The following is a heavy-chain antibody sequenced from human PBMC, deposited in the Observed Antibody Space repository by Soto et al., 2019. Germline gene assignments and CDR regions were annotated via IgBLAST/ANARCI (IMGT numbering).Heavy chain of an antibody. CDR2: ISGSGGST. Sequence: GGSLRLSCAASGFTFSSYAMSWVRQAPGKGLEWVSAISGSGGSTYYADSVKGRFTISRDNSKNTLYLQMNSLRAEDTAVYHCAKAGYSHGNPWLYYWGQGTLVTVSS. V-gene: IGHV3-23*01. CDR3: AKAGYSHGNPWLYY. D-gene: IGHD5-18*01. CDR1: GFTFSSYA. J-gene: IGHJ4*02.